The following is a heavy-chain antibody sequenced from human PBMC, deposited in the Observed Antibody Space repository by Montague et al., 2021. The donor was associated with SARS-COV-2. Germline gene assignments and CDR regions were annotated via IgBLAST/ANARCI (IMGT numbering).Heavy chain of an antibody. J-gene: IGHJ4*02. D-gene: IGHD3-16*02. CDR3: ARHVNFGGVVVALDY. Sequence: SETLSLTCTVSGASISSTDYSWVWLRQSPGMGLDCFGSISHSGTTYFNPSLGSRIAISVDTSKNQFSLKVTSVTAADTAVYYCARHVNFGGVVVALDYWGQGTLVSVSS. V-gene: IGHV4-39*01. CDR2: ISHSGTT. CDR1: GASISSTDYS.